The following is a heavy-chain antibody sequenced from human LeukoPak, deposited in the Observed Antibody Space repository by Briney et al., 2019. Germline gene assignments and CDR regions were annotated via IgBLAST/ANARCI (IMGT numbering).Heavy chain of an antibody. J-gene: IGHJ5*02. Sequence: GASVKVSCKASGYTFTSYGISWVRQAPGQGLEWMGWISAYNGNTNYAQKFQGRVTMTTDTSTSTAYMELRSLRSDDTAVYFCSRALRRIPVAGTMWFDPWGQGTQVTVSS. CDR2: ISAYNGNT. CDR3: SRALRRIPVAGTMWFDP. D-gene: IGHD6-19*01. CDR1: GYTFTSYG. V-gene: IGHV1-18*01.